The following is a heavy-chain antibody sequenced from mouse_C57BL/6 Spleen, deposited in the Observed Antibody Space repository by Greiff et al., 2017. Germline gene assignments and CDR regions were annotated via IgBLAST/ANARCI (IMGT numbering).Heavy chain of an antibody. CDR2: IYPRSGNT. Sequence: QVQLQQSGAELARPGASVKLSCKASGYTFTSYGISWVKQRTGQGLEWIGEIYPRSGNTYYNEKFKGKATLTADKSSSTAYMELRSLTSEDSEVYFCARRTTVVATDAMDYWGQGTSVTVSS. J-gene: IGHJ4*01. D-gene: IGHD1-1*01. CDR3: ARRTTVVATDAMDY. V-gene: IGHV1-81*01. CDR1: GYTFTSYG.